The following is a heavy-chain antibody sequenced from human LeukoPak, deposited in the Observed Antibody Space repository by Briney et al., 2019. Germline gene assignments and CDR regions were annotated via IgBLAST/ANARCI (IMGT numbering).Heavy chain of an antibody. CDR2: ISGSGGST. Sequence: PGGSLRLSCAASGFTFSSYAMSWVRQAPGKGLEWVSAISGSGGSTYYADSVKGRFTISRDNSKNTLYLQMNTLRAEDTALYYCAKDGLTIFGVINDAFDIWGQGTMVTVSS. D-gene: IGHD3-3*01. CDR1: GFTFSSYA. CDR3: AKDGLTIFGVINDAFDI. V-gene: IGHV3-23*01. J-gene: IGHJ3*02.